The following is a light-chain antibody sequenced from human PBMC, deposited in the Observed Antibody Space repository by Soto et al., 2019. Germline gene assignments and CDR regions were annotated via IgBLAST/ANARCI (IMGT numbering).Light chain of an antibody. CDR3: QSYDRGLTAYV. Sequence: QSALTQPPSVSGAPGQRVTISCTGTSTNIGAGYEVHWYHQLPGTAPKFLVSVNDNRPSGVPDRLSASKSGTSGSLAITGLQAEDEGHYYCQSYDRGLTAYVFGTGTKLTVL. CDR2: VND. J-gene: IGLJ1*01. V-gene: IGLV1-40*01. CDR1: STNIGAGYE.